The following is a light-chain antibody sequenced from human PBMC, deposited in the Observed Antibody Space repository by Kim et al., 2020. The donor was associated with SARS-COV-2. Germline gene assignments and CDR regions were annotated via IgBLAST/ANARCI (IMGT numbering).Light chain of an antibody. CDR3: SSYTSSKTWV. CDR1: NRDIGGYNY. V-gene: IGLV2-14*03. CDR2: DVT. Sequence: GQWFTISCTGSNRDIGGYNYVSWYQQHPGKAPKLIIYDVTKRPSGVSDRFSGSKSGNTASLIISGLQADDEADYYCSSYTSSKTWVFGGGTQLTVL. J-gene: IGLJ3*02.